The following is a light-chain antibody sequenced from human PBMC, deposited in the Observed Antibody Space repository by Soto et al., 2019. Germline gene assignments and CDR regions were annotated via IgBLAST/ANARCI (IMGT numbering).Light chain of an antibody. V-gene: IGKV1-39*01. J-gene: IGKJ2*01. CDR1: QRISNY. Sequence: DIQMTQSPSSLSASVGDRVTITCRASQRISNYLNWYQHKPGKAPNLLIYAASTLQSGVPSRFSGSRSGTDFTLTITHLQPEDFASYYCQQSYSSPPTFGQGNKLEIK. CDR2: AAS. CDR3: QQSYSSPPT.